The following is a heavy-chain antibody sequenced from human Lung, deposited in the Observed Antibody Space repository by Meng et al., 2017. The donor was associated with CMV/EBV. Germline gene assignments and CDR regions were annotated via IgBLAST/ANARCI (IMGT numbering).Heavy chain of an antibody. CDR3: ARDLYSGSYFGTGYYYGMNV. V-gene: IGHV3-21*01. Sequence: SLKISXTASGFTFSDYSMNWVRQAPGKGLEWVSSISSSSTYIHYADSVKGRFTISRDNAKNSVYLQMNSLRAEDTAVYYCARDLYSGSYFGTGYYYGMNVWGQGTTVTVSS. CDR1: GFTFSDYS. CDR2: ISSSSTYI. J-gene: IGHJ6*02. D-gene: IGHD1-26*01.